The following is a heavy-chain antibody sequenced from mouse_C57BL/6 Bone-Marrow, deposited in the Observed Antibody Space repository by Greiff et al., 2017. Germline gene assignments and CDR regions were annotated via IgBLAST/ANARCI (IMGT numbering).Heavy chain of an antibody. J-gene: IGHJ3*01. D-gene: IGHD2-4*01. V-gene: IGHV5-4*01. CDR2: ISDGGSYT. CDR3: ARSVYYDYPAWFAY. CDR1: GFTFSSYA. Sequence: DVHLVESGGGLVKPGGSLKLSCAASGFTFSSYAMSWVRQTPEKRLEWVATISDGGSYTYYPDNVKGRFTISRDNAKNNLYLQMSHLKSEDTAMYYCARSVYYDYPAWFAYWGQGTLVTVSA.